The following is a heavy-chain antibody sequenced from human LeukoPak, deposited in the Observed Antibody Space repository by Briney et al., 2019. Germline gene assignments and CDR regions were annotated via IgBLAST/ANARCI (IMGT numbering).Heavy chain of an antibody. Sequence: SVKVSCKASGGTFSSHAIAWVRQAPGQGPEWMGGIIPISGTANYAQKFQGRVTITTDESTSTAYMELSSLTSDDTAVYYSARGLQYQLLKALGYYYMDVWGEGTTVTVSS. J-gene: IGHJ6*03. D-gene: IGHD2-2*01. CDR2: IIPISGTA. CDR3: ARGLQYQLLKALGYYYMDV. V-gene: IGHV1-69*05. CDR1: GGTFSSHA.